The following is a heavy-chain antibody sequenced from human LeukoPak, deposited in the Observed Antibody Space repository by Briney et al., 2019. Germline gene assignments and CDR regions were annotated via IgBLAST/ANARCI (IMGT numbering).Heavy chain of an antibody. D-gene: IGHD3-10*01. CDR2: ISYDGSNK. V-gene: IGHV3-30-3*01. Sequence: GRSLRLSCAASGFTFSSYAMHWVRQAPGKGLEWVAVISYDGSNKYYADSVKGRFTISRDNSKNTLYLQMNSLRAEDTAVYYCAKDGVYGSGSYGDAFDIWGQGTMVTVSS. J-gene: IGHJ3*02. CDR1: GFTFSSYA. CDR3: AKDGVYGSGSYGDAFDI.